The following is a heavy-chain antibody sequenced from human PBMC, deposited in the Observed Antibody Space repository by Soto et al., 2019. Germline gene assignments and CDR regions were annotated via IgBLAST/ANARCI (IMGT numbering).Heavy chain of an antibody. CDR3: ARVPTELLTGPNWFDP. CDR2: IYYSGST. D-gene: IGHD3-9*01. V-gene: IGHV4-30-4*01. CDR1: YGSISSGGYY. Sequence: SETQSLTNTVSYGSISSGGYYWSWIRQPPGKGLEWIGYIYYSGSTYYNPSLKSRVTISVDTSKNQFSLKLSSVTAADTAVYYCARVPTELLTGPNWFDPWGQGTLVTVSS. J-gene: IGHJ5*02.